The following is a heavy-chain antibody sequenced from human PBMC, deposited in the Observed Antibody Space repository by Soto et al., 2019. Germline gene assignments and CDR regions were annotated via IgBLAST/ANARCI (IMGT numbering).Heavy chain of an antibody. CDR3: ARGGGRRRSSYGLNWFDP. J-gene: IGHJ5*02. CDR1: GGSFSGYY. V-gene: IGHV4-34*01. CDR2: INHSGST. Sequence: PSETLSLTCAVYGGSFSGYYWSWIRQPPGKGLEWIGEINHSGSTNYNPSLKSRVTISVDTSKNQFSLKLSSVTAADTAVYYCARGGGRRRSSYGLNWFDPWGQGTLVTVSS. D-gene: IGHD6-6*01.